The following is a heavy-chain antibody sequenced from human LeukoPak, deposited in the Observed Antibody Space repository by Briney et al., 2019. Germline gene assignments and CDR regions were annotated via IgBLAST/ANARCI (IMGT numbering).Heavy chain of an antibody. J-gene: IGHJ4*02. CDR2: IYCSGST. D-gene: IGHD2-2*01. CDR1: GRSISSYY. CDR3: ARVVSSWATPPRFDY. V-gene: IGHV4-59*01. Sequence: SPTQSPTCTVAGRSISSYYGSWIRQPPREGRGWIGYIYCSGSTNYNPSLKSRVTISVDTSKNHFSLKLSSVTAGDTAVYYCARVVSSWATPPRFDYWGQGTLVTVSS.